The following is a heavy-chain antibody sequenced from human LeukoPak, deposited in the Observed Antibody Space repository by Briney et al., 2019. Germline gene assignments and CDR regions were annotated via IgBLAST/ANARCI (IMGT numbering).Heavy chain of an antibody. CDR1: GGSISSGGYY. V-gene: IGHV4-31*03. CDR3: ATAVVGTLDY. J-gene: IGHJ4*02. D-gene: IGHD2-15*01. CDR2: IYYSGST. Sequence: SETLSLTCTVSGGSISSGGYYWSWIRQHPGKGLEWIGYIYYSGSTYYNPSLKSRVSISVDTSKNQFSLKLSSVTAADTAVYYCATAVVGTLDYWAPGTLLTVSS.